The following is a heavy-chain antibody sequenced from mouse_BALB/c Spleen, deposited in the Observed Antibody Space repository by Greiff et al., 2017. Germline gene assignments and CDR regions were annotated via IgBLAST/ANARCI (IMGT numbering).Heavy chain of an antibody. CDR1: GFNIKDYY. J-gene: IGHJ3*01. CDR3: AKDGYDGGFAY. CDR2: IDPENGNT. V-gene: IGHV14-1*02. Sequence: VQLQQSGAELVRPGALVKLSCKASGFNIKDYYMHWVKQRPEQGLEWIGWIDPENGNTIYDPKFQGKASITADTSSNTAYLQLSSLTSEDTAVYYCAKDGYDGGFAYWGQGTLVTVSA. D-gene: IGHD2-2*01.